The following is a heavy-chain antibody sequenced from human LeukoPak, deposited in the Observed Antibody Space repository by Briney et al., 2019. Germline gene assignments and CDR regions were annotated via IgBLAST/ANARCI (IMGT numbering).Heavy chain of an antibody. CDR1: GCSFSSYY. D-gene: IGHD5-24*01. V-gene: IGHV4-59*08. CDR2: IYYSGST. J-gene: IGHJ5*02. CDR3: ARQVGHGNIRYER. Sequence: SETLSLSCTASGCSFSSYYWRWIRQPPGKGLEWIGYIYYSGSTNYNPSLKSRVTISVDTSKIQFSLKVRSLTAADTAVYYCARQVGHGNIRYERWGQGTLVTVSS.